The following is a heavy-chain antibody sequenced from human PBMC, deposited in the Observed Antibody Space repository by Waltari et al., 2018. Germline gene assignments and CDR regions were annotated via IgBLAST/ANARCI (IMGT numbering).Heavy chain of an antibody. CDR3: ARVAGRWVDIDY. J-gene: IGHJ4*02. D-gene: IGHD2-21*01. CDR2: IYYSGST. CDR1: GGSIRSGDYS. V-gene: IGHV4-30-4*08. Sequence: QVQLQESGPGLVKPSQTLSLTGSFSGGSIRSGDYSWSWTRQPPGKGLEWIGYIYYSGSTYYNPSLKSRVTISVDTSKNQFSLKLSSVTAADTAVYYCARVAGRWVDIDYWGQGTLVTVSS.